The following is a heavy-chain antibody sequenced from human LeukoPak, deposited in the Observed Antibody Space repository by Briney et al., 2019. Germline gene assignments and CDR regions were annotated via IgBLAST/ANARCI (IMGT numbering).Heavy chain of an antibody. J-gene: IGHJ4*02. CDR3: ARGGPWSFDF. V-gene: IGHV3-11*01. CDR1: GFTFSSYW. CDR2: TSSSGSTI. Sequence: GGSLRLSCAASGFTFSSYWMSWIRQAPGKGLEWVSYTSSSGSTIYYTDSVKGRFTISRDNAKDSLYLQMNSLRAEDTAVYYCARGGPWSFDFWGQGTLVTVSS. D-gene: IGHD1-26*01.